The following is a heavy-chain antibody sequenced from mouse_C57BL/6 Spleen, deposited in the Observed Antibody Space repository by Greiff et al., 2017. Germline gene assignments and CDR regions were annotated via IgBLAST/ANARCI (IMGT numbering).Heavy chain of an antibody. D-gene: IGHD2-4*01. CDR2: LSYSGST. J-gene: IGHJ3*01. CDR3: ARDDYDGAWFAY. CDR1: GYSITTGYD. V-gene: IGHV3-1*01. Sequence: EVQLEESGPGMVKPSQSLSLTCTVTGYSITTGYDWHWIRHFPGNKLEWLGFLSYSGSTTYNPYLKSRISITHDTAKNQFFQKLNTVTTEDTATYYCARDDYDGAWFAYWGQGTLVTVSA.